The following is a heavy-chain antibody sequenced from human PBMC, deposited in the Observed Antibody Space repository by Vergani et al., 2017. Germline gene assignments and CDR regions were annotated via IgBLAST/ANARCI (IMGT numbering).Heavy chain of an antibody. CDR2: INHSGST. V-gene: IGHV4-34*01. J-gene: IGHJ4*02. D-gene: IGHD2-15*01. CDR1: GGSFSGYY. CDR3: ARGRLAHIVAVYYFDY. Sequence: QVQLQQWGAGLLKPSETLSLTCAVYGGSFSGYYWSWIRQPPGTGLEWIGEINHSGSTNYNPSLKSRVTISVDTSKNQFSLKLSAVTAADTAVYYCARGRLAHIVAVYYFDYWGQGTLVTVSS.